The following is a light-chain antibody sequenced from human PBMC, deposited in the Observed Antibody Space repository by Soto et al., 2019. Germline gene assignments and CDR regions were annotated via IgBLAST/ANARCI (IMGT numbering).Light chain of an antibody. CDR3: CSYAATYNVV. J-gene: IGLJ2*01. V-gene: IGLV2-11*01. CDR2: DVS. Sequence: QSVLTQPHSVSGSPGQSVAISCAGTSSDVGGSNYVSWYQQHPGRAPKLMIYDVSERPSGVPDRFSGSKSGNTASLTISGLQAEDEADYYCCSYAATYNVVFGGGTKVTVL. CDR1: SSDVGGSNY.